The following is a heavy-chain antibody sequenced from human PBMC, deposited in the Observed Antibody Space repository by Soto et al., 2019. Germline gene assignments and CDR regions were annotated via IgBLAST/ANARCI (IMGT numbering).Heavy chain of an antibody. CDR3: AGRRYCSGGSCYHYNWFDP. V-gene: IGHV4-39*01. J-gene: IGHJ5*02. CDR1: GGSISSSSYY. D-gene: IGHD2-15*01. CDR2: IYYSGST. Sequence: PSETLSLTCTVSGGSISSSSYYWGWIRQPPGKGLEWIGSIYYSGSTYYNPSLKSRVTISVDTSKNQFSLKLSSVTAADTAVYYCAGRRYCSGGSCYHYNWFDPWGQGTLVTVSS.